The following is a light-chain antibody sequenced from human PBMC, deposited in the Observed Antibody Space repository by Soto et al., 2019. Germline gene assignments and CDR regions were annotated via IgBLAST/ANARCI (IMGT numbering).Light chain of an antibody. J-gene: IGLJ3*02. CDR3: GTWDSSLSVWV. CDR1: SSNIGNNY. CDR2: ENN. Sequence: QSVLTQPPSVSAAPGQKVTISCSGSSSNIGNNYVSWYQHLPGTAPKLLIYENNKRPSGIPDRFSGSKSDTSATLGITGLQTGVEADYYCGTWDSSLSVWVFGGGTKLTVL. V-gene: IGLV1-51*02.